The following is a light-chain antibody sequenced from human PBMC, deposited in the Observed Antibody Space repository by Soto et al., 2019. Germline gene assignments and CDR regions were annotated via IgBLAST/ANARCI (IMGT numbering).Light chain of an antibody. J-gene: IGKJ1*01. CDR3: QYYDSSGT. CDR1: QSVDSSY. Sequence: EIVLTQSPGTLSLSPGERATLSCRASQSVDSSYLAWYQQKPGQAPRLLIYGASSRATGIPDRFSGSTSGTDFTFTISRLEPEDFAVYYCQYYDSSGTFGQGTKVDIK. V-gene: IGKV3-20*01. CDR2: GAS.